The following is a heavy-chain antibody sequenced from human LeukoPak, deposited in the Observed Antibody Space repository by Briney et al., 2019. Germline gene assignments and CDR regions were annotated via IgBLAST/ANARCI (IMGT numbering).Heavy chain of an antibody. CDR1: GGSISSYY. D-gene: IGHD3-16*01. V-gene: IGHV4-4*07. J-gene: IGHJ4*02. Sequence: PSETLSLTCTVSGGSISSYYWSWIRQPARKGLEWIGRIYTSGSTNYNPSLKSRVTISLDKSKNQFSLTLSSVTAADTAVYYCARAVWGSPYYFDYWGQGALVTVSS. CDR3: ARAVWGSPYYFDY. CDR2: IYTSGST.